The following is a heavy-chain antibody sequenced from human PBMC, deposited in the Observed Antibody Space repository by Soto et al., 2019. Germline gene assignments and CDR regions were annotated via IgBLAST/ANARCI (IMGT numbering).Heavy chain of an antibody. Sequence: QVQLVESGGGVVQPGRSLRLTCAASGFTFSSNGMHWVRQAPGKGLEWVALVAYDGSKTYYGDSVRGRFTISRDNSENKLYLQMNSLRAEDTAVYYCARWVGGSMYDNSGKYDSWGQGTRVTVSS. V-gene: IGHV3-30*03. J-gene: IGHJ5*01. D-gene: IGHD3-22*01. CDR3: ARWVGGSMYDNSGKYDS. CDR2: VAYDGSKT. CDR1: GFTFSSNG.